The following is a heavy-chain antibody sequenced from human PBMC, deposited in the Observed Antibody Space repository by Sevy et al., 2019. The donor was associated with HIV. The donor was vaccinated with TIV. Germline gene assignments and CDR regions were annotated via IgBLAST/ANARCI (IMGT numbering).Heavy chain of an antibody. V-gene: IGHV3-23*01. CDR3: AKSYCTGGVCGYYYYGMDV. Sequence: GGSLRLSCAASGFTFSSYAMSWVHQAPGKGLEWVSAISGSGGSTYYADSVKGRFTIYRDNSKNTLYLQMNSLRAEDTAVYYCAKSYCTGGVCGYYYYGMDVWGQGTTVTVSS. D-gene: IGHD2-8*02. CDR1: GFTFSSYA. J-gene: IGHJ6*02. CDR2: ISGSGGST.